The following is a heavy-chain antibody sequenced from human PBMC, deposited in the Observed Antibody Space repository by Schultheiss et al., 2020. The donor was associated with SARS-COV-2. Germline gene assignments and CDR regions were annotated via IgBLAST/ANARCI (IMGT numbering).Heavy chain of an antibody. D-gene: IGHD6-13*01. Sequence: GGSLRLSCAASGFTFSSYAMSWVRQAPGKGLEWVSTISGSGGSTYYADSVKGRFTISRDNSKNTLYLQMNSLRAEDTAVYYCARVHSSSWDQYYYGMDVWGQGTTVTVSS. V-gene: IGHV3-23*01. CDR3: ARVHSSSWDQYYYGMDV. J-gene: IGHJ6*02. CDR1: GFTFSSYA. CDR2: ISGSGGST.